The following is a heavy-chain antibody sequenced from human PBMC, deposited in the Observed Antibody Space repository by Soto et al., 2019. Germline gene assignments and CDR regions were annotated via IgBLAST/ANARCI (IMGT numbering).Heavy chain of an antibody. J-gene: IGHJ4*02. V-gene: IGHV4-30-2*01. CDR1: GGSISSGGYS. Sequence: QLQLQESGSGLVKPSQTLSLTCAVSGGSISSGGYSWSWIRQPPGKGLEWIGYIYHSGSTYYNPSRKSRVTISLDRSKTQCSLKLSYVPAADTAVYYCARGPDFGGDCYSYYLDYWGQGTLVTVSS. CDR3: ARGPDFGGDCYSYYLDY. D-gene: IGHD2-21*02. CDR2: IYHSGST.